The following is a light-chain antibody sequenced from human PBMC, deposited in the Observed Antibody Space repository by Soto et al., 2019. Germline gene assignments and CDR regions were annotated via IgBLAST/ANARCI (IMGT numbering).Light chain of an antibody. V-gene: IGLV1-47*01. CDR1: SSNIGSNY. Sequence: QSVLTQPPSSSGTPGQRVTISCSGSSSNIGSNYVYWYQQLPGTAPKLLIYRDDQRPSGVPDRFSGSKSGTSASLAISGLRSDDEADYYCATWDDSSVVFGGGTKLTVL. CDR2: RDD. CDR3: ATWDDSSVV. J-gene: IGLJ2*01.